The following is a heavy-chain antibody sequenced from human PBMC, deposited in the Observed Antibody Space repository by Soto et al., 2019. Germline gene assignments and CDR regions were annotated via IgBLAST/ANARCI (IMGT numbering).Heavy chain of an antibody. CDR3: ARMVWFGEFVNDAFDI. CDR1: GYTFTSYG. Sequence: QVQLVQSGAEVKKPGASVKVSCKASGYTFTSYGISWVRQAPGQGLEWMGWISAYNGNTNYAQKLQGRVTMTTDTSTSTAYMALRSLRSDDTAVYYCARMVWFGEFVNDAFDIWGQGTMVTVSS. D-gene: IGHD3-10*01. CDR2: ISAYNGNT. V-gene: IGHV1-18*01. J-gene: IGHJ3*02.